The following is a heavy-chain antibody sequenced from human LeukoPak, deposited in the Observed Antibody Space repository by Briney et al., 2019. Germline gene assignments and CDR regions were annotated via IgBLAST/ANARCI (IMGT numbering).Heavy chain of an antibody. CDR3: ARDLVVTGAAY. D-gene: IGHD3-22*01. J-gene: IGHJ4*02. CDR1: GFTFSSYS. Sequence: GGSLRLSRAASGFTFSSYSMNCVRQAPGKGLEWVSYISSSSSTIYYADSVKGRFTISRDNAKNSLYLQMNSVRAEDTAVYYCARDLVVTGAAYWGQGTLVTVSS. CDR2: ISSSSSTI. V-gene: IGHV3-48*01.